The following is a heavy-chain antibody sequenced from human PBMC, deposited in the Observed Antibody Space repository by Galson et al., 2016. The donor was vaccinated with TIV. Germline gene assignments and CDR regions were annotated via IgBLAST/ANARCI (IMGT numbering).Heavy chain of an antibody. CDR2: IWYDGSNK. Sequence: SLRLSCAASGFTFSSYGMHWVRQAPGKGLEWVAVIWYDGSNKYYADSVKGRFTISRDNPKNTLFLQMNSLRAEDTAVYYCTKVPSSGFSYYYGLDVWGQGTTVTVSS. CDR1: GFTFSSYG. J-gene: IGHJ6*02. D-gene: IGHD3-22*01. V-gene: IGHV3-33*06. CDR3: TKVPSSGFSYYYGLDV.